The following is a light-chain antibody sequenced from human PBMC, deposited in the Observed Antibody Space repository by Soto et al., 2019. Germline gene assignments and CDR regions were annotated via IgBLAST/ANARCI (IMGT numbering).Light chain of an antibody. Sequence: QSALTQPPSASGSPGQSVTISCTGTSSDVGGYNFVSWYQQHPGKAPKLMIFAVSKRPSGVPARFSGSKSGTTASTTVSGLRAVDDADYSCCSLADSAGNSDHYVFVTGTKLTV. CDR1: SSDVGGYNF. J-gene: IGLJ1*01. CDR2: AVS. CDR3: CSLADSAGNSDHYV. V-gene: IGLV2-8*01.